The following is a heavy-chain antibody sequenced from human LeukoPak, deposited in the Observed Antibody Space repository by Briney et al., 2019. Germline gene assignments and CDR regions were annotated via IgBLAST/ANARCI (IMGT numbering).Heavy chain of an antibody. V-gene: IGHV5-51*01. J-gene: IGHJ4*02. CDR2: IYPGDSDT. D-gene: IGHD1-26*01. CDR1: GHSFTSYW. CDR3: ARQLGATLAPFDY. Sequence: HGESLKISCKGSGHSFTSYWIGWVRQMPGKGLEWMGVIYPGDSDTRHSPSFQGQVTISADKSISTAYLQWSSLKASDTAMYYCARQLGATLAPFDYWGQGTLVTVSS.